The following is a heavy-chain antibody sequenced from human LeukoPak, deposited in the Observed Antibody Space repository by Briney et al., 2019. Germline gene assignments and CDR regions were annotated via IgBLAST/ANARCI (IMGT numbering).Heavy chain of an antibody. Sequence: GGSLRLSCAASGFTVSTSYMSWVRQAPGKGLECISVISNEGNTYYADSVKGRFSISRDNSKNTVFLEMNSLRAEDTAVYYCARGGYDILTGYYHFDYWGQGTLVTVSS. CDR3: ARGGYDILTGYYHFDY. D-gene: IGHD3-9*01. V-gene: IGHV3-53*01. CDR2: ISNEGNT. CDR1: GFTVSTSY. J-gene: IGHJ4*02.